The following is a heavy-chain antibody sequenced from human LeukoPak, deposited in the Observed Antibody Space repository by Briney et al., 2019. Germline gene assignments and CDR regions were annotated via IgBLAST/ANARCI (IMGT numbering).Heavy chain of an antibody. CDR3: ATHSLVVPAAEGGYFDL. CDR2: INPNSGGT. Sequence: ASVKVSCKASGYTFTGYYMHWVRQAPGQGLEWIGWINPNSGGTNYAQKFQGRVTMTRDTSISTAYMELSRLRSDDTAVYYCATHSLVVPAAEGGYFDLWGRGTLVTVSS. CDR1: GYTFTGYY. J-gene: IGHJ2*01. D-gene: IGHD2-2*01. V-gene: IGHV1-2*02.